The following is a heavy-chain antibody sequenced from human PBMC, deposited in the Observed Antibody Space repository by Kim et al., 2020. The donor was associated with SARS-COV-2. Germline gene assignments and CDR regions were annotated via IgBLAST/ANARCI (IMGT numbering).Heavy chain of an antibody. Sequence: ASVKVSCKASGYTFTSYAMHWVRQAPGQRLEWMGWINAGNGNTKYSQKFQGRVTITRDTSASTAYMELSSLRSEDTAVYYCARDRDRGYDFWSGYYFTGFDYWGQGTLVTVSS. CDR3: ARDRDRGYDFWSGYYFTGFDY. V-gene: IGHV1-3*01. CDR2: INAGNGNT. D-gene: IGHD3-3*01. CDR1: GYTFTSYA. J-gene: IGHJ4*02.